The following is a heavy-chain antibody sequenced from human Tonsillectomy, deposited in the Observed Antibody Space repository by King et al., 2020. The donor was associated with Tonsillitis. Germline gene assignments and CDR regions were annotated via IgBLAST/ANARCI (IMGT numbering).Heavy chain of an antibody. CDR1: GFTFSSYG. CDR2: IWYDGSNK. D-gene: IGHD4-11*01. Sequence: VQLVESGGGVVQPGRSLRLSCAASGFTFSSYGMHWVRQAPGKGLEWVAVIWYDGSNKYYADSVKGRFTISRDNSKNTLYLQMNSLRAEDTAVYYCAREEDYSNFWFDPWGQGTLVTVSS. CDR3: AREEDYSNFWFDP. V-gene: IGHV3-33*08. J-gene: IGHJ5*02.